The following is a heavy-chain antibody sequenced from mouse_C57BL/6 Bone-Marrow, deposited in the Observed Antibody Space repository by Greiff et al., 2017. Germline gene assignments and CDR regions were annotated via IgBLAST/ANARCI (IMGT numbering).Heavy chain of an antibody. D-gene: IGHD1-1*01. V-gene: IGHV1-50*01. CDR1: GYTFTSYW. Sequence: QVHVKQPGAELVKPGASVKLSCKASGYTFTSYWMQWVKQRPGQGLEWIGEIDPSDSYTNYNQKFKGKATLTVDTSSSTAYMQLRSLTSEDSAVYYCARRDWIYYGSSYWYFDVWGTGTTVTVSS. CDR2: IDPSDSYT. CDR3: ARRDWIYYGSSYWYFDV. J-gene: IGHJ1*03.